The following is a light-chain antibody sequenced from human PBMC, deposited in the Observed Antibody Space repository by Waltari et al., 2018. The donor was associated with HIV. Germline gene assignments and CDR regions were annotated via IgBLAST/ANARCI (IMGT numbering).Light chain of an antibody. V-gene: IGKV3-20*01. Sequence: EIVLTQSPGTLSLSPGERATLSCRASQSVSNNNLAWYQQKPGQAPRLLIYNTYNRATGIPGRFSGSGSGTDFTLTISRLEPEDFAIYYCQQYGSAPPITFGGGTKVEIK. CDR1: QSVSNNN. CDR2: NTY. CDR3: QQYGSAPPIT. J-gene: IGKJ4*01.